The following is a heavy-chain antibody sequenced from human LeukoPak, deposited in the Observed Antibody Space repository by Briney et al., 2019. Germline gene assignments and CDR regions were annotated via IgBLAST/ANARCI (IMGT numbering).Heavy chain of an antibody. CDR2: IRSKAYGGTT. J-gene: IGHJ3*02. V-gene: IGHV3-49*04. D-gene: IGHD3-16*02. CDR1: GFTFSSYG. CDR3: TRDTMYDYVWGSYRDAFDI. Sequence: GRSLRLSCAASGFTFSSYGMHWVRQAPGKGLEWVGFIRSKAYGGTTEYAASVKGRFTISRDDSKSIAYLQMNSLKTEDTAVYYCTRDTMYDYVWGSYRDAFDIWGQGTMVTVSS.